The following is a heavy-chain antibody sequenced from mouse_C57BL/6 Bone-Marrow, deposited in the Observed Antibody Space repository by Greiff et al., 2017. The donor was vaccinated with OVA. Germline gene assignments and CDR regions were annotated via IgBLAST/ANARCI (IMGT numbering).Heavy chain of an antibody. Sequence: VQLQQSGPELVKPGASVKISCKASGYSFTGYYMNWVKQSPEKSLEWIGEINPSTGGTTYNQKFKAKATLTVDKSSSTAYMQLKSLTSEDSAVYYCARRDYYGSSYVYYAMDYWGQGTSVTVSS. V-gene: IGHV1-42*01. J-gene: IGHJ4*01. CDR1: GYSFTGYY. CDR2: INPSTGGT. D-gene: IGHD1-1*01. CDR3: ARRDYYGSSYVYYAMDY.